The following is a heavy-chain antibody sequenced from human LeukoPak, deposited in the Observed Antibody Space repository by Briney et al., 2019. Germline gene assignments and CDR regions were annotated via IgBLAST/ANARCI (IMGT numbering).Heavy chain of an antibody. D-gene: IGHD3-22*01. J-gene: IGHJ3*02. CDR1: GGSFSGYY. CDR3: ARGMSWYYDSSGYYYSNAFDI. V-gene: IGHV4-34*01. Sequence: PSETLSLTCAVYGGSFSGYYWSWIRQPPGKGLEWIGQIYHSGSTNYNPSLKSRVTISVDTSKNQFSLKLSSVTAADTAVYYCARGMSWYYDSSGYYYSNAFDIWGQGTMVTVSS. CDR2: IYHSGST.